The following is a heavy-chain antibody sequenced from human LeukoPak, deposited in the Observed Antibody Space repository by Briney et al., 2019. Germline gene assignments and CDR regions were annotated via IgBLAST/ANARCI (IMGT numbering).Heavy chain of an antibody. CDR3: TTIKRGDIFGYFDF. CDR1: GGSMTTHH. Sequence: SETLSLTCTVSGGSMTTHHWNWIRQTPGKGLEWIGYVFDSGRTKVNPSLTSRVTLSTDTSKNQLSLRLSSVIAADTAVYYCTTIKRGDIFGYFDFWGQGILVTVSS. J-gene: IGHJ4*02. D-gene: IGHD5-18*01. V-gene: IGHV4-59*11. CDR2: VFDSGRT.